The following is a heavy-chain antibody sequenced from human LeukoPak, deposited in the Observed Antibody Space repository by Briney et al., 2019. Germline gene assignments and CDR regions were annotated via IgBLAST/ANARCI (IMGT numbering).Heavy chain of an antibody. Sequence: GASVNVSCKASGYTFTGYYMHWVRQAPGQGLEWMGWINPNSGGTNYAQKFQGRVTMTRDTSISTAYMELSRLRSDDTAVYYCARGDLIVVVTALIDYWGQGTLVTVSS. CDR1: GYTFTGYY. CDR2: INPNSGGT. J-gene: IGHJ4*02. V-gene: IGHV1-2*02. D-gene: IGHD2-21*02. CDR3: ARGDLIVVVTALIDY.